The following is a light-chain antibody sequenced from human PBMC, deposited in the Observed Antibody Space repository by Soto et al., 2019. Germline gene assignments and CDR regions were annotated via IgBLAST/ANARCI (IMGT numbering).Light chain of an antibody. CDR2: EVN. CDR3: CSYAGTVAYV. CDR1: SSDVGSYNL. J-gene: IGLJ1*01. Sequence: QSALTQPASVSGSPGQSITISCTGTSSDVGSYNLVSWYQQLPGKAPKVIICEVNKRPSGVSYRFSGSESGNTASLTISGLQTEDEADYYCCSYAGTVAYVFGTGTKVTV. V-gene: IGLV2-23*02.